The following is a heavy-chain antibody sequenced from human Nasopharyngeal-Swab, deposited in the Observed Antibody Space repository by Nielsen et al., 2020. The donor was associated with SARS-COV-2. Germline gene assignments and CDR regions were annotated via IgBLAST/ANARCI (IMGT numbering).Heavy chain of an antibody. CDR2: IKSKTDGGTT. CDR3: TTRRSCSGGSCPPFFDY. CDR1: GFTFSNAW. Sequence: GGSLRLSCAASGFTFSNAWMSWVRHAPGKGLEWVGRIKSKTDGGTTDYAAPVKGRFTISRDDSKNTLYLQMNSLKTEDTAVYYCTTRRSCSGGSCPPFFDYWGQGTLVTVSS. D-gene: IGHD2-15*01. V-gene: IGHV3-15*01. J-gene: IGHJ4*02.